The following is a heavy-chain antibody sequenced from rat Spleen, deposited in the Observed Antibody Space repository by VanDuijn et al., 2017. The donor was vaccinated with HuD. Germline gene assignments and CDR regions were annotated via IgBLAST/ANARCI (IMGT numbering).Heavy chain of an antibody. CDR2: INKDSSVR. D-gene: IGHD4-3*01. CDR3: VREEFGVRD. Sequence: EVKLVESGGGLVQPGRSLKLSCAASGFNFNDHWMGWVRQAPGKGLEWIGEINKDSSVRKYITSLKEKIIISRDTAKNTLYLQMSKLGSEDTAIYYCVREEFGVRDWGQGVMVTVSS. V-gene: IGHV4-2*01. CDR1: GFNFNDHW. J-gene: IGHJ2*01.